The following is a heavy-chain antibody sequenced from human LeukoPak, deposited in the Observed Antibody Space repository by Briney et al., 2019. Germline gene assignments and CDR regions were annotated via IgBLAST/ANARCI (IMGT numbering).Heavy chain of an antibody. D-gene: IGHD3-22*01. V-gene: IGHV4-31*03. CDR1: GGSISSGGYY. Sequence: PSETLPLTCTVSGGSISSGGYYWSWIRQHPGKGLEWIGYIYYSGSTYYNPSLKSRVTISVDTSKNQFSLKLSSVTAADTAVYYCARERMYYYDSSGYFGAFDIWGQGTMVTVSS. CDR2: IYYSGST. J-gene: IGHJ3*02. CDR3: ARERMYYYDSSGYFGAFDI.